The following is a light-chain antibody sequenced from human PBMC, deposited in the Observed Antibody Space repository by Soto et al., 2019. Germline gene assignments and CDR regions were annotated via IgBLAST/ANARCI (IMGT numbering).Light chain of an antibody. J-gene: IGKJ1*01. V-gene: IGKV3-15*01. CDR2: GAS. CDR3: QQYNNWPPVT. Sequence: EILMTQSPATLPPSTGARATLSCSPSQSVSSNLAWYQQKPGQAPRLLIYGASTRATGIPARFSGSGSGTEFTLTISSLQSEDFAVYYCQQYNNWPPVTFGQGTKVDIK. CDR1: QSVSSN.